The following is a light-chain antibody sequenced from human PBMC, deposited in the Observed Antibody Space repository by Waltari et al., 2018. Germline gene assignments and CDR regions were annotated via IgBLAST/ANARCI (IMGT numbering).Light chain of an antibody. CDR3: QQFDNLVYT. V-gene: IGKV1-33*01. CDR1: HDISNY. Sequence: DIQMTQSPSSLSASVGDRVTITCQASHDISNYLNWYQQKPGKAPKLLIYDASNLETGVPSRFSGSGSGTDFSFTRSLQPEDIATYYCQQFDNLVYTFGQGTKLEIK. CDR2: DAS. J-gene: IGKJ2*01.